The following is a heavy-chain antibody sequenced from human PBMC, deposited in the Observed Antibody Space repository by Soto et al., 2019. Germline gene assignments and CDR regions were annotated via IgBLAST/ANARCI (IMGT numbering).Heavy chain of an antibody. D-gene: IGHD6-6*01. Sequence: PXESLTISCTSSGYSFTSYWIGWVRQIPGKGLEWMGIIYACDSDTRYSPSFQVQATISADKSISTAYLQWSSLKASDTDMYYCARRIAARYYYGMDVWGQGTKVTVYS. CDR1: GYSFTSYW. J-gene: IGHJ6*02. CDR3: ARRIAARYYYGMDV. CDR2: IYACDSDT. V-gene: IGHV5-51*01.